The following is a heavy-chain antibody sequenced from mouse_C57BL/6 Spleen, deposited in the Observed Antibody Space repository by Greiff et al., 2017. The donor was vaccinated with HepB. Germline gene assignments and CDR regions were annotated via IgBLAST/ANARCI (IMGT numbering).Heavy chain of an antibody. Sequence: VQLQQSGPELVKPGASVKISCKASGYSFTGYYMNWVKQSPEKSLEWIGEINPSTGGTTYNQKFKAKATLTVDKSSSTAYMQLKSLTSEDSAVYYCARLLLRNFDYWGQGTTLTVSS. J-gene: IGHJ2*01. CDR2: INPSTGGT. D-gene: IGHD1-1*01. CDR3: ARLLLRNFDY. V-gene: IGHV1-42*01. CDR1: GYSFTGYY.